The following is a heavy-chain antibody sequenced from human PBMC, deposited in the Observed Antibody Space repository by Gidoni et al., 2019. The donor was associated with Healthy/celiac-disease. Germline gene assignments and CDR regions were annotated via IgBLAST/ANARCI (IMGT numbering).Heavy chain of an antibody. CDR2: INHSGST. D-gene: IGHD2-2*01. CDR3: ARGRRNIVVVPAASLSQRYYFDY. CDR1: GGSFSGYY. V-gene: IGHV4-34*01. J-gene: IGHJ4*02. Sequence: QVQLQQWGAGLLKPSETLSLTCAVYGGSFSGYYWSWIRQPPGKGLEWIGEINHSGSTNYNPSLKSRVTISVDTSKNQFSLKLSSVTAADTAVYYCARGRRNIVVVPAASLSQRYYFDYWGQGTLVTVSS.